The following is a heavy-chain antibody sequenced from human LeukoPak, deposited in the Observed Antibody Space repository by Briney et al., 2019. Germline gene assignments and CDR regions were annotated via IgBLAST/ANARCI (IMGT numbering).Heavy chain of an antibody. CDR3: AKSIVVVSATRVFGY. CDR2: ISNSGGSI. Sequence: GGSLRLSCAASGFTFSTYAMSWVRQAPGTGLEWVSAISNSGGSIYYADSVKGRFTISRDNSKNTLYLQMHSLRAEDTAVYYCAKSIVVVSATRVFGYWGQGTLVTVSS. CDR1: GFTFSTYA. V-gene: IGHV3-23*01. J-gene: IGHJ4*02. D-gene: IGHD2-21*02.